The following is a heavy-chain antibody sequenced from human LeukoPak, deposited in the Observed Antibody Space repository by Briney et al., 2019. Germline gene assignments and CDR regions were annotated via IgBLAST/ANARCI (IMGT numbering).Heavy chain of an antibody. CDR1: GYTFTGYY. Sequence: ASVKVSCKASGYTFTGYYMHWVRQAPGQGLEWMGWINPDNGGTNYAQKFQGRVTMTRDMSISTAYMEMSRLRSDDTAVYYCARDPSNSGYDYLYYFDYWGQGTLVTVSS. J-gene: IGHJ4*02. CDR3: ARDPSNSGYDYLYYFDY. D-gene: IGHD5-12*01. CDR2: INPDNGGT. V-gene: IGHV1-2*02.